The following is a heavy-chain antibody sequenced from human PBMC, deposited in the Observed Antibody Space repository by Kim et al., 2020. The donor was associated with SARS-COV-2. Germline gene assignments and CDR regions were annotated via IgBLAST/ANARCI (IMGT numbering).Heavy chain of an antibody. Sequence: AQKSQGRVTMTRDTSTSTVYMELSSLRSEDTAVYYCARDRYSSGWYPLDYWGQGTLVTVSS. CDR3: ARDRYSSGWYPLDY. V-gene: IGHV1-46*01. D-gene: IGHD6-19*01. J-gene: IGHJ4*02.